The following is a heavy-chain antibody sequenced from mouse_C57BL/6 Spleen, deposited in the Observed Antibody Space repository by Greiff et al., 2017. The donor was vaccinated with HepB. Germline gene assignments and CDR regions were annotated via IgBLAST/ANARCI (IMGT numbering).Heavy chain of an antibody. V-gene: IGHV1-62-2*01. D-gene: IGHD4-1*02. CDR2: FYPGSGSI. CDR3: ARHPTGTKYYYAMDY. J-gene: IGHJ4*01. Sequence: VKLMETGAELVKPGASVKLSCKASGYTFTEYTIHWVKQRSGQGLEWIGWFYPGSGSIKYNEKFKDKATLTADKSSSTVYMELSRLTSEDSAVYFCARHPTGTKYYYAMDYWGQGTSVTVSS. CDR1: GYTFTEYT.